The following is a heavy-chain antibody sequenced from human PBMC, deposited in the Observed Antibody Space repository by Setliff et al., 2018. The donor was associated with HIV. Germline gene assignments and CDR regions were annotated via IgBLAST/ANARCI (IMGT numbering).Heavy chain of an antibody. V-gene: IGHV3-7*03. CDR2: IGQDGSEK. Sequence: GGSLRLSCTGSGFTFSRYWMSWVRRAPGKGLEWVANIGQDGSEKYYVDSVKGRFSISRDNAKRSLYLQMNSLRPEDTAVYYCAKVPPDRSGYSIFDYWGQGSLVTVS. D-gene: IGHD3-22*01. J-gene: IGHJ4*02. CDR3: AKVPPDRSGYSIFDY. CDR1: GFTFSRYW.